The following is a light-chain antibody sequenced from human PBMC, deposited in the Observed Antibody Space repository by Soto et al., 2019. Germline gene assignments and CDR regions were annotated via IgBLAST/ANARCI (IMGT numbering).Light chain of an antibody. V-gene: IGLV2-14*01. CDR2: DVS. J-gene: IGLJ2*01. CDR1: SSDVGGYNY. CDR3: SSYTSSSPPLV. Sequence: QSALTQPASVSGSPGQSITISCTGTSSDVGGYNYVSWYQQHPGKAPKLMIYDVSNRPSGVSNRFSGSKSGNTASLTISGLQAEDEAEYYCSSYTSSSPPLVFGGGTKLTVL.